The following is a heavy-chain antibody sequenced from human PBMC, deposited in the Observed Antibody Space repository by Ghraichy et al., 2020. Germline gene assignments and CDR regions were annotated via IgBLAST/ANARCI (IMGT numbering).Heavy chain of an antibody. D-gene: IGHD6-25*01. CDR3: ARDLLDSSAWELDY. Sequence: GGSLRLSCAASGFTFSNYWMHWVRQAPGKGLVWVSRINSDGSSITYADSVKGRFTISRDNAKNTLYLQLISLRAEDTAVYYCARDLLDSSAWELDYWGQGTLVTVSS. V-gene: IGHV3-74*01. J-gene: IGHJ4*02. CDR2: INSDGSSI. CDR1: GFTFSNYW.